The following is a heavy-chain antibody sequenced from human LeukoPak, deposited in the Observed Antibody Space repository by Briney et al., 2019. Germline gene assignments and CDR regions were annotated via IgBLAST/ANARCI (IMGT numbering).Heavy chain of an antibody. V-gene: IGHV4-30-4*01. CDR2: IYYSGST. CDR3: ARDTYDFWSGYFLPYGMDV. Sequence: SQTLSLTCPVSGGSISSGDYYWSWIRQPPGKGLEWIGYIYYSGSTYYNPSLKSRVTISVDTSKNQFSLKLSSVTAADTAVYYCARDTYDFWSGYFLPYGMDVWGQGTTVTVSS. J-gene: IGHJ6*02. CDR1: GGSISSGDYY. D-gene: IGHD3-3*01.